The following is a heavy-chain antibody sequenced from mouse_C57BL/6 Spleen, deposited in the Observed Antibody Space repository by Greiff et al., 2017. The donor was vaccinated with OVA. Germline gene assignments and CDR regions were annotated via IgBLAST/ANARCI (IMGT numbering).Heavy chain of an antibody. V-gene: IGHV1-15*01. CDR2: IDPETGGT. D-gene: IGHD2-2*01. Sequence: VQLQQSGAELVRPGASVTLSCKASGYTFTDYEMHWVKQTPVHGLEWIGAIDPETGGTAYNQKFKGKAILTADKSSSTAYMELRSLTSEDSAVYYCTRGGYYRYFDVWGTGTTVTASS. CDR1: GYTFTDYE. CDR3: TRGGYYRYFDV. J-gene: IGHJ1*03.